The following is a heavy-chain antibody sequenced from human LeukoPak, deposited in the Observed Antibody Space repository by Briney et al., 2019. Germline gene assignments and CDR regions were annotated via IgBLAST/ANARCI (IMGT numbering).Heavy chain of an antibody. CDR1: GFTFSDYY. CDR2: IRSSGSTI. D-gene: IGHD6-13*01. J-gene: IGHJ1*01. CDR3: ARTQIAADPIYFQH. Sequence: GGSLRLSCAASGFTFSDYYMSWIRQAPGKGLEWVSYIRSSGSTIYYADSVKGRFTISRDNAKNSLYLQMNSLRAEDTAVYYCARTQIAADPIYFQHWGQGTLVTVSS. V-gene: IGHV3-11*04.